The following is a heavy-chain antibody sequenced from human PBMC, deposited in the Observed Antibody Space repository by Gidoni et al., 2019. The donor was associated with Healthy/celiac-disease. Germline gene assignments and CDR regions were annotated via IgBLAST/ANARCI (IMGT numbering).Heavy chain of an antibody. J-gene: IGHJ4*02. CDR3: ARGVRVGATDY. D-gene: IGHD1-26*01. CDR1: GFTFSSYS. V-gene: IGHV3-48*02. Sequence: EVQLVESGGGLVQPGGSLSLSCAASGFTFSSYSMNWVRQAPGKGLEWVSYISSISSTIYYADSVKGRFTISRDNAKNSLYLQINSLRDEDTAVYYCARGVRVGATDYWGQGTLVTVSS. CDR2: ISSISSTI.